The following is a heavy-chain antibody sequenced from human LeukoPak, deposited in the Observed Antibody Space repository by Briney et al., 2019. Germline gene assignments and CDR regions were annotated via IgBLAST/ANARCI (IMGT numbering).Heavy chain of an antibody. J-gene: IGHJ4*02. CDR2: IYHSGST. D-gene: IGHD4-17*01. CDR1: GYSISSGYY. CDR3: ARVVRTTVPDY. V-gene: IGHV4-38-2*02. Sequence: SETLSLTCTVSGYSISSGYYWGWIRQPPGKGLEWIGSIYHSGSTYYNPSLKSRVTISVDTSKNQFSLKLSSVTAADTAVYYCARVVRTTVPDYWGQGTLVTVSS.